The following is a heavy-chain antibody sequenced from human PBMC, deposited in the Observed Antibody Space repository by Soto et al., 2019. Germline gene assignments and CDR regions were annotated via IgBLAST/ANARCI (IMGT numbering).Heavy chain of an antibody. CDR1: GGSVSRGTYY. CDR2: IYYSGTT. D-gene: IGHD2-2*03. CDR3: AREFGGYCATNHCYQQDV. Sequence: PSETLALTCTVSGGSVSRGTYYLTWIRQPPGKGLQWIGYIYYSGTTNYNPSLKSRVTISADTSKNQFSLNLTSVSAADTAVYYCAREFGGYCATNHCYQQDVWGRGTTVTGSS. J-gene: IGHJ6*02. V-gene: IGHV4-61*01.